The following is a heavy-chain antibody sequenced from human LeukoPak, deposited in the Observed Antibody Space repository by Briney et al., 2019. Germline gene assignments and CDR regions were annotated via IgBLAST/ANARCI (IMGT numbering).Heavy chain of an antibody. Sequence: PETLSLTCTVSGGSISSYYWSWIRQPPGKGLEWIGYIYYSGSTNYNPSLKSRVTISVDTSKNQFSLKLSSVTAADTAVYYCARAGYYYDSSGYNYDAFDIWGQGTMVTVSS. D-gene: IGHD3-22*01. CDR2: IYYSGST. J-gene: IGHJ3*02. CDR1: GGSISSYY. V-gene: IGHV4-59*01. CDR3: ARAGYYYDSSGYNYDAFDI.